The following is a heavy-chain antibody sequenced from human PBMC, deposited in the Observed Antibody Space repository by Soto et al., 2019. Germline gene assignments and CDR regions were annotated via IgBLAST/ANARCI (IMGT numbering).Heavy chain of an antibody. J-gene: IGHJ5*02. D-gene: IGHD3-3*01. CDR1: GFTFSSYA. Sequence: QVQLVESGGGVVQPGRSLRLSCAASGFTFSSYAMHWVRQAPGKGLEWVAVISYDGSNKYYADSVKGRFTISRDNSKNTLYLQMNSLRAEDTAVYYCARADRWSGYDRWFDPWGQGTLVNVSS. CDR3: ARADRWSGYDRWFDP. CDR2: ISYDGSNK. V-gene: IGHV3-30-3*01.